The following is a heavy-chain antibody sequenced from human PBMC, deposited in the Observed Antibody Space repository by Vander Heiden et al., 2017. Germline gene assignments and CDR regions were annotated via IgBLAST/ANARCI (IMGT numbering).Heavy chain of an antibody. CDR1: GFTFSANA. D-gene: IGHD5-18*01. CDR3: AKRAAMFPFDS. J-gene: IGHJ4*02. V-gene: IGHV3-23*01. CDR2: IDGVTTDT. Sequence: EVHLLESGGGLVQPGVSLRLSCAASGFTFSANAMGWVRQAQGKGLEWVSSIDGVTTDTYYADSVKGRFTISRDNSKNTLFLQMDSLRAEDTAVYFCAKRAAMFPFDSWGQGTLVTVSS.